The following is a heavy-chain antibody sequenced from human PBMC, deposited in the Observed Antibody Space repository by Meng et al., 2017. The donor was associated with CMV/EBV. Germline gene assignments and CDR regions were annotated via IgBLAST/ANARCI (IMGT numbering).Heavy chain of an antibody. D-gene: IGHD2-2*01. CDR3: ARLGCSSTSCSRGWFDP. V-gene: IGHV4-4*02. CDR1: GSFRSISW. J-gene: IGHJ5*02. Sequence: GSFRSISWWSWVRPPPGKGLEWIGEIYHSGSPNYNPSLKSRATISVDKSKNQFSLKLSSVTAADTAVYYCARLGCSSTSCSRGWFDPWGQGTLVTVSS. CDR2: IYHSGSP.